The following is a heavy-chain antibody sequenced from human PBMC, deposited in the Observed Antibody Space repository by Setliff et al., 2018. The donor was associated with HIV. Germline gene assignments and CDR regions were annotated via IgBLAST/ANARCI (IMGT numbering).Heavy chain of an antibody. CDR2: IYHSGST. Sequence: PSETLSLTCAVSGGSISSTNWWSWVRQPPGKGLEWIGEIYHSGSTNYNPSLKSRVTISVDKSKNQFSLKLTSVTAADTAGYYCGRLSETAMASFDSWGQGTLVTVSS. CDR3: GRLSETAMASFDS. D-gene: IGHD5-18*01. V-gene: IGHV4-4*02. CDR1: GGSISSTNW. J-gene: IGHJ4*02.